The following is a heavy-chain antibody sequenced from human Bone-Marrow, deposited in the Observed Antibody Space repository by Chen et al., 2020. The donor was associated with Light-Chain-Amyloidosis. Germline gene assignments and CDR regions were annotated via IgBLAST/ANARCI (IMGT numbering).Heavy chain of an antibody. CDR1: GGSFSGYY. CDR3: ARDPPRSAPALGHWYFDL. CDR2: INHSGST. J-gene: IGHJ2*01. Sequence: QVQLQQWGAGLLKPSETLSLTCAVYGGSFSGYYWSWIRQPPGKGLEWIGEINHSGSTNYNPSLKSRVTISVDTSKNQFTLKLSAVTAADTAVYYCARDPPRSAPALGHWYFDLWGRGTLVTVSS. D-gene: IGHD2-2*01. V-gene: IGHV4-34*01.